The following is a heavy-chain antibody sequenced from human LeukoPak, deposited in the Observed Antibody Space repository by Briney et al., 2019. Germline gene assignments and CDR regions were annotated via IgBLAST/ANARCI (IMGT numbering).Heavy chain of an antibody. CDR2: IHFNGNT. D-gene: IGHD1-26*01. CDR1: GDSISGGTFY. CDR3: AGRVGATIWTGLHF. V-gene: IGHV4-39*01. Sequence: SETLSLTCTVSGDSISGGTFYWGWVRQPPGQGLEWVGSIHFNGNTYYNPSLKSPVTISVDMPKNQFSLNLSSVTVADTAVYYCAGRVGATIWTGLHFWGQGSLVTVSS. J-gene: IGHJ4*02.